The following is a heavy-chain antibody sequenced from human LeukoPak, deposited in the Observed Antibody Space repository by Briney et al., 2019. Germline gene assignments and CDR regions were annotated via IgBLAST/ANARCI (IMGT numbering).Heavy chain of an antibody. CDR1: GYTFTGYY. J-gene: IGHJ5*02. CDR2: INPNSGGT. Sequence: ASVKVSCKASGYTFTGYYMHWVRQAPGQGLEWMGWINPNSGGTNYAQKFRGRVTMTRDTSISTAYMELSRLRSEDTAVYYCARVQWEPNWFDPWGQGTLVTVSS. D-gene: IGHD1-26*01. CDR3: ARVQWEPNWFDP. V-gene: IGHV1-2*02.